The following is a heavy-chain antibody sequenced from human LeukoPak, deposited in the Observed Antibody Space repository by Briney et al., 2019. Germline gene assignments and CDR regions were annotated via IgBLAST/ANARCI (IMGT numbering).Heavy chain of an antibody. V-gene: IGHV3-33*03. CDR3: EKEGGVFDI. D-gene: IGHD2-8*01. CDR1: GFTFSSYG. Sequence: PGGSLRLSCAASGFTFSSYGMHWVRQAPGKGLEWVAVIWYDGSNKYYADSVKGRFTISRDNAKNSLYLQMNSLRAEDTALYYCEKEGGVFDIGGKGKMVTV. CDR2: IWYDGSNK. J-gene: IGHJ3*02.